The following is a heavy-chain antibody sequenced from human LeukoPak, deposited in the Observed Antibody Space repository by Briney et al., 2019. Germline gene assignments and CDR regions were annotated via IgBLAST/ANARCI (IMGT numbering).Heavy chain of an antibody. CDR1: GFTFSSYA. CDR2: ISYDGSNK. CDR3: ASVYGGNENYFDY. Sequence: GGSLRLSCAASGFTFSSYAMHWVRQAPGKGLEWVAVISYDGSNKYYADFVKGQFTISRDNSKNTLYLQMNSLRAEDTAVYYCASVYGGNENYFDYWGQGPLVTVS. J-gene: IGHJ4*02. D-gene: IGHD4-23*01. V-gene: IGHV3-30-3*01.